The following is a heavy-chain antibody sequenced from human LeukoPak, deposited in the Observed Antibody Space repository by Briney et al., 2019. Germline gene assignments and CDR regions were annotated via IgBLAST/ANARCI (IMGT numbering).Heavy chain of an antibody. V-gene: IGHV3-30-3*01. CDR3: ARDAVVAAVYLSGIDY. D-gene: IGHD2-15*01. J-gene: IGHJ4*02. CDR2: ISYDGSNK. CDR1: GFTFSSYA. Sequence: GGSLRLSCAASGFTFSSYAMHWVRQAPGKGLEWVTVISYDGSNKYYADSVKSRFTISRDNSKNTLYLQMNSLRAEDTAVYYCARDAVVAAVYLSGIDYWGQGTLVTVSS.